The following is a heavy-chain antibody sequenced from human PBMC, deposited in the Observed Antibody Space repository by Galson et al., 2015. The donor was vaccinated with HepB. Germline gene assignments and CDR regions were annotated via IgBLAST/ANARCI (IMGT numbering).Heavy chain of an antibody. CDR3: AGGIVGASYGFDI. V-gene: IGHV1-2*06. Sequence: SVKVSCKASGYAFTGHNLHWVRQAPGQGLEWMGLMNPNTGGTNYAQRFQGRVTMTRDTSISTGYMDLSGLNSDDTAVYYCAGGIVGASYGFDIWGQGTMVTASS. CDR2: MNPNTGGT. D-gene: IGHD1-26*01. J-gene: IGHJ3*02. CDR1: GYAFTGHN.